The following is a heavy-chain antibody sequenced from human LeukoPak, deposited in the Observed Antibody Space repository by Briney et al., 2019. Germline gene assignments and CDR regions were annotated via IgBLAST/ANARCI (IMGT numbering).Heavy chain of an antibody. D-gene: IGHD3-3*01. CDR2: IHYSGST. CDR1: GGSTSSYY. J-gene: IGHJ4*02. Sequence: PSETLSLTCIASGGSTSSYYWSWIRQPPGKGLEWIGYIHYSGSTNYNPSLKSRVTISLDTSKSQFSLKLSSVTAADTAVYYCARLFWSDSHSFDYWGQGTLVTVSS. V-gene: IGHV4-59*01. CDR3: ARLFWSDSHSFDY.